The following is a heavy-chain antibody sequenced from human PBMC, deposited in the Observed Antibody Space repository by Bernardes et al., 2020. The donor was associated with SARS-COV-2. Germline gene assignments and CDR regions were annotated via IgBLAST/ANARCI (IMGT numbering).Heavy chain of an antibody. CDR2: INSNGDNT. CDR3: VKVSVAGTSPDH. CDR1: GFAFSAYV. D-gene: IGHD6-19*01. Sequence: GSLRLSCSASGFAFSAYVMHWVRQAPGKGLEYVSAINSNGDNTYYADSVKGRFTISRDNSKNTLYLQMSSLRGEDTAVYYCVKVSVAGTSPDHWGQGTLVTVSS. J-gene: IGHJ5*02. V-gene: IGHV3-64D*06.